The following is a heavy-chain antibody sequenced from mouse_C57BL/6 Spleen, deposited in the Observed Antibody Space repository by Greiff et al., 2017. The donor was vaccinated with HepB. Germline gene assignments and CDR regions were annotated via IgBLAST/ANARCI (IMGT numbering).Heavy chain of an antibody. V-gene: IGHV10-1*01. CDR2: IRSKSNNYAT. CDR1: GFSFNTYA. D-gene: IGHD1-1*01. Sequence: EVKLMESGGGLVQPKGSLKLSCAASGFSFNTYAMNWVRQAPGKGLEWVARIRSKSNNYATYYADSVKDRFTISRDDSESMLYLQMNNLKTEDTAMYYFVRNYYGSSYEEGFAYWGQGTLVTVSA. CDR3: VRNYYGSSYEEGFAY. J-gene: IGHJ3*01.